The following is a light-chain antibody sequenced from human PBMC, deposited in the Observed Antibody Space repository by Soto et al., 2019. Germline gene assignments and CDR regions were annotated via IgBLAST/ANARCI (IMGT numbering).Light chain of an antibody. CDR3: QQYNNWPPFT. J-gene: IGKJ3*01. CDR2: GAS. CDR1: QSVSSN. V-gene: IGKV3-15*01. Sequence: EIVMTQSPATLSVSPGERATLSCRASQSVSSNLAWYQQKHGQAPRLLIYGASTRATGIPARFSGSGSGTEFTLTISSRQAEDFAVYYCQQYNNWPPFTFGPGTKVDIK.